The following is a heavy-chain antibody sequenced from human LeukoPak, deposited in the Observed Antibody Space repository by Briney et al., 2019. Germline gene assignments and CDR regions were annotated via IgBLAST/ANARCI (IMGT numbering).Heavy chain of an antibody. CDR3: ARFYGGNSGLYFDY. J-gene: IGHJ4*02. Sequence: GGSLRLSCAASGFTVSSNYMSWVRQAPGKGLEWVSVIYSGGSTYYADSVKGRFTISSDNSKYTVCLRMNSLRAEDTAVYYCARFYGGNSGLYFDYWGQGTLVTVHS. CDR2: IYSGGST. V-gene: IGHV3-66*01. CDR1: GFTVSSNY. D-gene: IGHD4-23*01.